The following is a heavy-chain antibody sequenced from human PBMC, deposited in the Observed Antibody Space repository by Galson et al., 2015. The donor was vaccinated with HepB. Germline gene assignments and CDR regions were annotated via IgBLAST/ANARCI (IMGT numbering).Heavy chain of an antibody. Sequence: ETLSLTCTVSGGSISSSSYYWGWIRQPPGKGLEWIGSIYYSGSTYYNPSLKSRVTISVDTSKNQFSLKLSSVTAADTAVYYCARQGGVEYARIGYWGQGTLVTVSS. CDR2: IYYSGST. V-gene: IGHV4-39*01. D-gene: IGHD1-1*01. CDR1: GGSISSSSYY. J-gene: IGHJ4*02. CDR3: ARQGGVEYARIGY.